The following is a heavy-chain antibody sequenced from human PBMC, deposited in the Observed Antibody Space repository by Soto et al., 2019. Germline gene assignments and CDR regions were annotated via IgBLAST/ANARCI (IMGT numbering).Heavy chain of an antibody. V-gene: IGHV1-18*01. CDR3: TRDEGGSYAPPFDY. CDR1: GYTFPSYG. J-gene: IGHJ4*02. D-gene: IGHD1-26*01. Sequence: QVQLVQSEAEVKKPGASVKVSCKASGYTFPSYGISWVRQAPGQGLEWMGWISPYNAKTNYAQKFQGRVTMTTDTSTNTAHMELRSLRYDDTAVYYCTRDEGGSYAPPFDYWGQGTLVTVSS. CDR2: ISPYNAKT.